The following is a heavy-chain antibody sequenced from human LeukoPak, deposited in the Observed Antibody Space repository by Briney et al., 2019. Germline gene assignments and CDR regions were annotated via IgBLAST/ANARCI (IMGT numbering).Heavy chain of an antibody. D-gene: IGHD2/OR15-2a*01. V-gene: IGHV1-18*01. CDR3: TRVRNSNNRRGPFDI. Sequence: GASVKVSSKPFGYTFDTSSITWVRQAPGQRLEWMGWISPNNGNTHYAQGVQGRVTMTTDTSRSTAYMELRSLGSDDTAVYYCTRVRNSNNRRGPFDIWGQGTMVTVSS. CDR1: GYTFDTSS. CDR2: ISPNNGNT. J-gene: IGHJ3*02.